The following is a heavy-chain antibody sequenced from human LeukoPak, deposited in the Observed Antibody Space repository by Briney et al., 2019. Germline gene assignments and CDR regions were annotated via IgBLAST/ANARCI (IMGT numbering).Heavy chain of an antibody. Sequence: GGSLRLSCAASGFTFSTYSMNWVRQAPGKGLEWVSSISSSSSYIYYADSVKGRFTISRDNAKNSLYLQMSSLRAEDTAVYCCARDPEHGDYYYYYYMDVWGKGTTVTVSS. V-gene: IGHV3-21*06. D-gene: IGHD4-17*01. CDR1: GFTFSTYS. J-gene: IGHJ6*03. CDR2: ISSSSSYI. CDR3: ARDPEHGDYYYYYYMDV.